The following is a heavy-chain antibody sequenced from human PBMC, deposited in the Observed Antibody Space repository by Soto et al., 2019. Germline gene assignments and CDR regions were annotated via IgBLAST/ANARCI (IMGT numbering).Heavy chain of an antibody. D-gene: IGHD7-27*01. J-gene: IGHJ4*02. Sequence: QVQLQQWGAGLLKPSETLSLTCAVYGGSFSGYYWSWIRQPPGKGLEWIGEINHSGSTNYSPSLKSRVTISVDTSKNQFSLKLSSVTAADTAVYYCARGWGRISDYWGQGALVAVSS. CDR1: GGSFSGYY. CDR2: INHSGST. CDR3: ARGWGRISDY. V-gene: IGHV4-34*01.